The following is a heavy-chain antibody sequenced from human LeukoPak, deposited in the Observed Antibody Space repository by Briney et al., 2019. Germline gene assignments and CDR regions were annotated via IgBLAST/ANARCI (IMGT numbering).Heavy chain of an antibody. V-gene: IGHV3-48*01. CDR3: VRQFAS. J-gene: IGHJ4*02. Sequence: PGGSLRLSCVASGFTFGDHIMNWVRQLPGKRLEWVAYVSGSGSTVYYADSVKGRFTVSRDNGKSSLYLQMNSLRVEDTALYYCVRQFASWGQGTLVTVPS. CDR1: GFTFGDHI. CDR2: VSGSGSTV.